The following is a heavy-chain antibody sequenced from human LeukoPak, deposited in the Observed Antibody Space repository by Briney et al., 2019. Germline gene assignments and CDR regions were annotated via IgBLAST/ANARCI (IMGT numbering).Heavy chain of an antibody. V-gene: IGHV4-59*01. J-gene: IGHJ4*02. CDR3: ARGLRTLGYNPPFDY. CDR1: GGSISSYY. CDR2: IYYSGST. D-gene: IGHD1-1*01. Sequence: SETLSLNCTVSGGSISSYYWSWIRQPPGKGLEWIGYIYYSGSTNYNPSLKSRVTISVDTSKNQFSLKLSSVTAADTAVYYCARGLRTLGYNPPFDYWGQGTLVTVSS.